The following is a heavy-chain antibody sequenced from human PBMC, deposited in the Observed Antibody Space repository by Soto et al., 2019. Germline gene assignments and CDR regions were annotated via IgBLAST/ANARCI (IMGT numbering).Heavy chain of an antibody. CDR2: IFSSGTT. D-gene: IGHD3-16*01. Sequence: LSLTCTVSGDSIGSGNKYWSWIRHAPGKGLEWIGYIFSSGTTYYNPSLKSRLTMSLDTSQNQFSLKLNSVTAADTAVYFCARVPSPFDFYYAMDVWGQGTTVTVSS. CDR3: ARVPSPFDFYYAMDV. CDR1: GDSIGSGNKY. J-gene: IGHJ6*02. V-gene: IGHV4-30-4*02.